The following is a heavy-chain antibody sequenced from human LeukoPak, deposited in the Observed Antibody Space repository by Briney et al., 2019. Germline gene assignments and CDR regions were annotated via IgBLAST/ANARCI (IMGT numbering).Heavy chain of an antibody. CDR2: IGVGDT. CDR3: AKDGQSFNSMWAYFDS. Sequence: PGGSLRLSCAASGFTFNNYAMSWVRQAPGKGLEWVSGIGVGDTHYADSVKGRFTISRDDSKNTVDLQMSSLRAEDTAVYYCAKDGQSFNSMWAYFDSWGQGTLVTVSS. J-gene: IGHJ4*02. CDR1: GFTFNNYA. D-gene: IGHD1-26*01. V-gene: IGHV3-23*01.